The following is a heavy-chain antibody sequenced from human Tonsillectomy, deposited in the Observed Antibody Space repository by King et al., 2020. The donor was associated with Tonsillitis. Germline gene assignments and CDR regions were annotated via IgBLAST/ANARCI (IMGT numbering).Heavy chain of an antibody. V-gene: IGHV3-11*05. CDR1: GFTFSDYY. CDR2: ISSSSSYT. CDR3: TRVGGSESYYPFDY. Sequence: VQLVESGGGLVKPGGSLRLSCAASGFTFSDYYMSWIRQAPGKGLEWVSYISSSSSYTNYADPVKGRFTISRDNAKNSLYLQMNSLRAEDTAVYYCTRVGGSESYYPFDYWGQGTLVTVSS. J-gene: IGHJ4*02. D-gene: IGHD3-10*01.